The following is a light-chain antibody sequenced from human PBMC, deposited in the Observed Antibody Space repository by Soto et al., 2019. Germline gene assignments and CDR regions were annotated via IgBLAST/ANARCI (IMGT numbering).Light chain of an antibody. V-gene: IGLV1-40*01. Sequence: QSVLTPPPSVSGAPGQRVTISCTGSSSNIGAGYDVHWYQQLPGTAPKLLIYGNNNRPSGVPDRFSGSKSGTSASLAITGLLPEDEADYYCQSHDTSLSGSRVFGTGTKVTVL. CDR1: SSNIGAGYD. J-gene: IGLJ1*01. CDR2: GNN. CDR3: QSHDTSLSGSRV.